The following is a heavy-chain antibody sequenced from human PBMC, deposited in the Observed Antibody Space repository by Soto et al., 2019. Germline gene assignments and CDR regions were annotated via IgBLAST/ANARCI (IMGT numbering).Heavy chain of an antibody. J-gene: IGHJ3*02. CDR3: AKTANGWFSAFEI. Sequence: EVQLLESGGGLVQPGGSLRLSCAASGFTFSSYAMSWVRQAPGKGLEWVSAISGSGGTTYYADSVKGRSTFSRDNSKNTLYLQMTSLRAEDTAVYYCAKTANGWFSAFEIWGQGTMVTVSS. V-gene: IGHV3-23*01. CDR2: ISGSGGTT. CDR1: GFTFSSYA. D-gene: IGHD6-19*01.